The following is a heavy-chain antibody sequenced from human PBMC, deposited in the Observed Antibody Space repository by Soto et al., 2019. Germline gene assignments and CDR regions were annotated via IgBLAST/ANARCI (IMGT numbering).Heavy chain of an antibody. CDR3: ARQGFGQLHGLVDV. J-gene: IGHJ6*02. Sequence: QVQLQESGPGLVKPSETLSLTCSVSGGSITSHYCSWFRQPPGKGLEWIGYIHHSGSTSYNPSLKSGGTMSVDTSKTQFSLKVSSVTAADTALYYCARQGFGQLHGLVDVWGPGTTVSVSS. D-gene: IGHD3-10*01. V-gene: IGHV4-59*08. CDR2: IHHSGST. CDR1: GGSITSHY.